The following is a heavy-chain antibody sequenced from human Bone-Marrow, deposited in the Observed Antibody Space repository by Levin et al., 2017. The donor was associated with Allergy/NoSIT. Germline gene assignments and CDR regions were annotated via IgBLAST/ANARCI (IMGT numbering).Heavy chain of an antibody. CDR1: GFTFSNYG. CDR2: IAYDGINK. D-gene: IGHD6-19*01. CDR3: AKEGRVAVATTTWFDP. Sequence: PGGSLRLSCAASGFTFSNYGIHWIRQAPGKGLEWVALIAYDGINKYYADSVKGRFTISRDNSKNTLFLQMNSLRAEDTAVYYCAKEGRVAVATTTWFDPWGQGTLVTVSS. V-gene: IGHV3-30*18. J-gene: IGHJ5*02.